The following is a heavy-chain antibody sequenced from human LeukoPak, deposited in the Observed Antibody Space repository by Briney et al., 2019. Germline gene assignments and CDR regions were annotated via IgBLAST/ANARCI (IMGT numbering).Heavy chain of an antibody. J-gene: IGHJ3*02. Sequence: GASVKVSCKASGYTFNIYDINWVRQAPGQGLEWMGWMNPNSGNTGYAQKFQGRVTMTRNTSISTAYMELSSLRSEDTAVYYCARDRRIKGITMVRGVIKGDAFDIWGQGTMVTVSS. D-gene: IGHD3-10*01. CDR2: MNPNSGNT. CDR3: ARDRRIKGITMVRGVIKGDAFDI. V-gene: IGHV1-8*01. CDR1: GYTFNIYD.